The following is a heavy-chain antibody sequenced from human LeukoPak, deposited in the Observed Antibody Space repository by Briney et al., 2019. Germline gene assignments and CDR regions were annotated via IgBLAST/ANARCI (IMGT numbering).Heavy chain of an antibody. J-gene: IGHJ4*02. CDR1: GVTVSTNY. CDR3: ARVGSGSGSGVFDY. V-gene: IGHV3-53*01. Sequence: GGSLRLTCAASGVTVSTNYMFWVRQAPGRGLEWVSVIYSGGSTYYADSVKGRFTISRDNSKNTLYLQLNSLRGEDTAMYYCARVGSGSGSGVFDYWGQGTVVTVSS. CDR2: IYSGGST. D-gene: IGHD3-10*01.